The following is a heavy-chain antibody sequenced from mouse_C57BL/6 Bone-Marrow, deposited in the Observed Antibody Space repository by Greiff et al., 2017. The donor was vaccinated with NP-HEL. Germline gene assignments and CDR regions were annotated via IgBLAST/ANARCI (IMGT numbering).Heavy chain of an antibody. CDR2: IYPRDGST. V-gene: IGHV1-78*01. CDR3: ARGLLRFRYFDV. CDR1: GYTFTDHT. J-gene: IGHJ1*03. Sequence: VQLQQPGAELVRPGSSVKLSCKASGYTFTDHTIHWMKQRPEQGLEWIGYIYPRDGSTKYNEKFKGKATLTADKSSSTAYMQLNSLTSEDSAVYFCARGLLRFRYFDVWGTGTTVTVSS. D-gene: IGHD1-1*01.